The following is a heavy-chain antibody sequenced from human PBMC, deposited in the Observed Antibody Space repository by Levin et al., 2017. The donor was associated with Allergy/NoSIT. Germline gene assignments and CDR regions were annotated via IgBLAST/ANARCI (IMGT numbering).Heavy chain of an antibody. CDR2: ISGSGSST. Sequence: GGSLRLSCAASGFTFSNYAMIWVRQAPGKGLEWVSGISGSGSSTYYADSAKGRFTISRDNSKNTLYLQMNSLRAEDTALYYCAKDQAYYGSGSYPLDYWGQGTLVTVSS. D-gene: IGHD3-10*01. J-gene: IGHJ4*02. CDR1: GFTFSNYA. CDR3: AKDQAYYGSGSYPLDY. V-gene: IGHV3-23*01.